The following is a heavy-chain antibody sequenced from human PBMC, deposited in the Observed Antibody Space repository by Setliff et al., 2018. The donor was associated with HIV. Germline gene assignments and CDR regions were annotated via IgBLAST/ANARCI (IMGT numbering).Heavy chain of an antibody. CDR3: ARGADASGYFYREYFQH. CDR1: GVTFIYSF. V-gene: IGHV1-69*13. Sequence: ASVKVSCKASGVTFIYSFITWVRQAPGQGLEWMGGVVPTIHEATYAQKFQGRVTITADESATTVYMEMSGLTSEDTAIYYCARGADASGYFYREYFQHWGQGTLVTVSS. CDR2: VVPTIHEA. J-gene: IGHJ1*01. D-gene: IGHD3-22*01.